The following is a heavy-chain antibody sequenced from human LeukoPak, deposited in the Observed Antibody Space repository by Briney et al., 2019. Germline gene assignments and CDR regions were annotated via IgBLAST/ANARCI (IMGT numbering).Heavy chain of an antibody. CDR1: GGSISSGSYY. V-gene: IGHV4-61*02. Sequence: SETLSLTCTVSGGSISSGSYYWSWIRQPAGKGLEWIGRIYTSGSTNYNPSLKSRVTMSVDTSKNQFSLKLSSVTAADTAVYYCARGYLTRFDYWGQGTLVTVSS. J-gene: IGHJ4*02. D-gene: IGHD4-23*01. CDR3: ARGYLTRFDY. CDR2: IYTSGST.